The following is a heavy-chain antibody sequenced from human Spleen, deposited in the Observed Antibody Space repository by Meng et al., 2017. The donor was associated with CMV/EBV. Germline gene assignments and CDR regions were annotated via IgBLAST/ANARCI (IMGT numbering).Heavy chain of an antibody. CDR2: IIPIYGTT. CDR1: EGTFRTYA. Sequence: KAPEGTFRTYAVTWVRQAPGQGLEWMGRIIPIYGTTNYAQKFQGRVTITTDESTGTAYMELSSLRSEDAAFYYCARSCNGNTCPFDFWGQGTLVTSPQ. J-gene: IGHJ4*02. V-gene: IGHV1-69*05. D-gene: IGHD2/OR15-2a*01. CDR3: ARSCNGNTCPFDF.